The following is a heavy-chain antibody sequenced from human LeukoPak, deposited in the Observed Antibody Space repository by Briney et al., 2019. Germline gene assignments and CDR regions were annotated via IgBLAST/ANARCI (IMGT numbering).Heavy chain of an antibody. J-gene: IGHJ4*02. CDR3: ARRDYDILTGYQTLFDY. Sequence: SETLSLTCAVSGGSISSSNWWSWVRQPPGKGLEWIGEIYHSGSTNYNPSLKSRVTISVDKSKNQFSLKLSSVTAADTAVYYCARRDYDILTGYQTLFDYWGQGTLVTVSS. D-gene: IGHD3-9*01. CDR2: IYHSGST. CDR1: GGSISSSNW. V-gene: IGHV4-4*02.